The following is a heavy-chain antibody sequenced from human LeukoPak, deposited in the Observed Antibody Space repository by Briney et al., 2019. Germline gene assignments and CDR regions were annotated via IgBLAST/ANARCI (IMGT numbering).Heavy chain of an antibody. Sequence: GGSLRLSCVASGFTFSTYAMSWVRQPPGKGLEWVSSISGSGVKTYYADSVKGRFIISRDNSKNTLYLQMNSLRAEDTAVYYCGKYEGMYFDYWGQGTLVTVSS. D-gene: IGHD2-8*01. CDR2: ISGSGVKT. J-gene: IGHJ4*02. CDR3: GKYEGMYFDY. CDR1: GFTFSTYA. V-gene: IGHV3-23*01.